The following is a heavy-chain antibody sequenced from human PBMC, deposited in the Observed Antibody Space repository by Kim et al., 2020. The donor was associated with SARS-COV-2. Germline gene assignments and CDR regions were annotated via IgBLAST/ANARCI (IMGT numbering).Heavy chain of an antibody. CDR1: GFTFSSYA. J-gene: IGHJ6*02. V-gene: IGHV3-23*01. CDR2: ISGSGGST. CDR3: AKGFGELFPHYYYYGMDV. Sequence: GGSLRLSCAASGFTFSSYAMSWVRQAPGKGLEWVSAISGSGGSTYYADSVKGRFTISRDNSKNTLYLQMNSLRAEDTAVYYCAKGFGELFPHYYYYGMDVWGQGTTVTVSS. D-gene: IGHD3-10*01.